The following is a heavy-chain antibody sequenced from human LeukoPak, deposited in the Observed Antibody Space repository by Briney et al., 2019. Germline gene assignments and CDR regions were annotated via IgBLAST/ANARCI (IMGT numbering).Heavy chain of an antibody. Sequence: PGRSLRLSCAASGFTISRYAMHWVRQAPGKGLEWVAVISYDGVNKYCADSVKGRFAISRDNSKNTLCLQMNSLRAKDTAVYFCTRVTDGEPPFDYWGQGTLVTVSS. CDR1: GFTISRYA. CDR3: TRVTDGEPPFDY. D-gene: IGHD5-24*01. J-gene: IGHJ4*02. V-gene: IGHV3-30*09. CDR2: ISYDGVNK.